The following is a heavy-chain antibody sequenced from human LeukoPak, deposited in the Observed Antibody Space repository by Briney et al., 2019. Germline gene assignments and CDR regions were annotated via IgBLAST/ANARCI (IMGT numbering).Heavy chain of an antibody. V-gene: IGHV4-59*01. Sequence: PSETLSLTCTVSGGSISSYYWSWIRQPPGKGLEWIGHIYSSGTTNYNPSLKSRVTMSVDTPKNQFSLKLSSVTAADTAVYYCARGGPTTAARRTFDYWGQGTLVTVSS. CDR3: ARGGPTTAARRTFDY. J-gene: IGHJ4*02. D-gene: IGHD6-6*01. CDR2: IYSSGTT. CDR1: GGSISSYY.